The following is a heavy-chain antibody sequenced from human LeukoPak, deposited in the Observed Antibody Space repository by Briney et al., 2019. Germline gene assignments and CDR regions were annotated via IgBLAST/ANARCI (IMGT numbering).Heavy chain of an antibody. CDR1: GFIFSNYA. V-gene: IGHV3-23*01. CDR3: AKNRGIGSADWFDP. D-gene: IGHD2-2*01. Sequence: GGSLRLSCSASGFIFSNYAMSWVRQAPGKGLEWISALSGSGRTSYYADSVKGRFTISRDNSGNTLYLQMNSLTVEDTALYHCAKNRGIGSADWFDPWGQRTLVTVSS. J-gene: IGHJ5*02. CDR2: LSGSGRTS.